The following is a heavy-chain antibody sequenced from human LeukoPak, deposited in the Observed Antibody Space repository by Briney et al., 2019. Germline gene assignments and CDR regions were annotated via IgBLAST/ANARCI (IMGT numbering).Heavy chain of an antibody. J-gene: IGHJ3*02. CDR1: GGSISSYY. CDR2: IYYSGST. D-gene: IGHD2-2*02. CDR3: ARGNCSSTSCYRGFRAFDI. Sequence: SETLSLTCTVSGGSISSYYWSWIRQPPGKGLEWIGYIYYSGSTNYNPSLKSRVTISVDTSKNQFSLKLSSVTAADTAVYYCARGNCSSTSCYRGFRAFDIWGQGTMVTVSS. V-gene: IGHV4-59*08.